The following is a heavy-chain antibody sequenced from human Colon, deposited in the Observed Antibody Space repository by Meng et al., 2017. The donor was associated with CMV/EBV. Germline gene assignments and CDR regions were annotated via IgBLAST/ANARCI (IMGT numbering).Heavy chain of an antibody. CDR2: ISGSGGST. V-gene: IGHV3-23*01. D-gene: IGHD6-19*01. CDR3: ARDYSSGFDS. Sequence: EVQLLGFGGGLVQPGGSLRLSCAASGFIFSNYVMSWVRQAPGKGLEWVSSISGSGGSTYYADSVKGRFTISRDNAKNSVYLQMNSLTVEDTAVYYCARDYSSGFDSWGQGTLVTVSS. J-gene: IGHJ4*02. CDR1: GFIFSNYV.